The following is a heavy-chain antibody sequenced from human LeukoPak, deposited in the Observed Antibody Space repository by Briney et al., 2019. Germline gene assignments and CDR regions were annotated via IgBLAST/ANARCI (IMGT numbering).Heavy chain of an antibody. V-gene: IGHV3-74*01. CDR3: ARGAARLGSDY. CDR2: LNSDGSST. J-gene: IGHJ4*02. CDR1: GFTFSSYW. Sequence: GGSLRLSCAASGFTFSSYWMHWVRQAPGKGLAWVSRLNSDGSSTIYADSVKGRFTISRDNAKNTLYLQMNSLRAEDTAVYYCARGAARLGSDYWRQGTLVSVSS. D-gene: IGHD6-6*01.